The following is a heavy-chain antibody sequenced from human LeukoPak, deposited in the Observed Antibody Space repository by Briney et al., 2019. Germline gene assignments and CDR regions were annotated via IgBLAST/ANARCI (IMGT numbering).Heavy chain of an antibody. V-gene: IGHV4-59*01. CDR3: ARGSWRDSSGYYYASYYFDY. Sequence: SETLSLTCTVSGGSISSYYWSWIRQPPGKGLEWIGYIYYSGSTNYNPSLKSRVTISVDTSKNQFSLKLSSVTAADTAVYYCARGSWRDSSGYYYASYYFDYWGQGTLVTVSS. CDR2: IYYSGST. D-gene: IGHD3-22*01. J-gene: IGHJ4*02. CDR1: GGSISSYY.